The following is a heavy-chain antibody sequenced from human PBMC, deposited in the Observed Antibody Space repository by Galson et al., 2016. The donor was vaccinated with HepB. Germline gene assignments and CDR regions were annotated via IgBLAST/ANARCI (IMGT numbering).Heavy chain of an antibody. CDR1: GGTFSSYT. CDR3: ARVGAYVWGTYRSPRAFDI. CDR2: IIPISRTV. Sequence: SVKVSCKASGGTFSSYTISWVRQAPGQGLEWMEGIIPISRTVKYAQTFQGRVTITADESTNTAYMELSSLRSEDTALYYCARVGAYVWGTYRSPRAFDIWGQGTMVTVS. D-gene: IGHD3-16*02. J-gene: IGHJ3*02. V-gene: IGHV1-69*13.